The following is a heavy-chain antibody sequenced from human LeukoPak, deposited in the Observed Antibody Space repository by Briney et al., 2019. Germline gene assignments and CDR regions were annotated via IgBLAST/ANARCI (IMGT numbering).Heavy chain of an antibody. CDR2: ISWNSGSI. CDR3: AKDIRGSWPRNYFDY. V-gene: IGHV3-9*01. D-gene: IGHD2-15*01. Sequence: AGGSLRLSCAASGFTFSDYYMSWIRQAPGKGLEWVSGISWNSGSIGYADSVKGRFTISRDNAKNSLYLQMNSLRAEDTALYYCAKDIRGSWPRNYFDYWGQGTLVTVSS. J-gene: IGHJ4*02. CDR1: GFTFSDYY.